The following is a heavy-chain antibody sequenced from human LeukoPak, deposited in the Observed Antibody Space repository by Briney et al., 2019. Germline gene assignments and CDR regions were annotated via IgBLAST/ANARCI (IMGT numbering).Heavy chain of an antibody. CDR2: ISGSGTNT. CDR1: RFTFSIYA. D-gene: IGHD2/OR15-2a*01. J-gene: IGHJ5*01. CDR3: AKRRLSEGSGIGNWFDS. Sequence: GRTLRLFCAASRFTFSIYALRWVTRAPGKGLECVSAISGSGTNTLYAESARRRFTISRDNSKGTVFLQMNSLRAEDTALYYCAKRRLSEGSGIGNWFDSCGQATHVGVSS. V-gene: IGHV3-23*01.